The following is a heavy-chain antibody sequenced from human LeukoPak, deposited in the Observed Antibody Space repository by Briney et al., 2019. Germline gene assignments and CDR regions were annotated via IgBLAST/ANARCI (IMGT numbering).Heavy chain of an antibody. V-gene: IGHV3-23*01. J-gene: IGHJ4*02. Sequence: GGSLRLSCAASGFTFSLYVMTWVRQAPGKGLEWVSGISGSGGSTYYADSVKGRFTISRDNSKNTLYLQMNSLRAEDTAVYYCANQLIVGATGANFDYWGQGTLVTVSS. CDR2: ISGSGGST. CDR3: ANQLIVGATGANFDY. D-gene: IGHD1-26*01. CDR1: GFTFSLYV.